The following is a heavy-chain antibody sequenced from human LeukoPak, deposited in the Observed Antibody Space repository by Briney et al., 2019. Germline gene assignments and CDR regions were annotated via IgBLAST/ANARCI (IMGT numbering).Heavy chain of an antibody. J-gene: IGHJ3*02. V-gene: IGHV4-30-4*01. CDR3: ARGRGADAFDI. D-gene: IGHD1-26*01. CDR1: GGSISSGDYY. Sequence: SETLSLTCTVSGGSISSGDYYWSWIRQPPGKGLEWIGYIYHSGSTYYNPSLKSRVTISVDTSKNQFSLKLSSVTAADTAVYYCARGRGADAFDIWGQGTMVTVSS. CDR2: IYHSGST.